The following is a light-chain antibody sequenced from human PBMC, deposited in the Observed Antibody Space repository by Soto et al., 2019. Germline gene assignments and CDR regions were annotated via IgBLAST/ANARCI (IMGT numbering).Light chain of an antibody. CDR2: TAS. V-gene: IGKV1-9*01. CDR1: QGISSF. CDR3: QHRHSYPIT. Sequence: DIQLTQSPSFLSASIGDRVTITCRASQGISSFLAWYQQKPGEAPKLMIHTASTLQSGVPSRFSGSGFGTEFTFTISGLQPEDFATYYCQHRHSYPITFGQGTRLEIK. J-gene: IGKJ5*01.